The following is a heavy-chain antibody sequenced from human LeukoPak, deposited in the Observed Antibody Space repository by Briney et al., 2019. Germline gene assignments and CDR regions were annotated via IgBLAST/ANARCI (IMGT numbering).Heavy chain of an antibody. CDR3: ARAGARYCSGGSCYSHFQH. D-gene: IGHD2-15*01. V-gene: IGHV4-34*01. CDR1: GGSFSGYY. CDR2: INHSGST. Sequence: PSETLSLTCAVYGGSFSGYYWSWIRQPPGKGLEWIGEINHSGSTNYNPSLKSRVTISVDTSKNQFSLKLSSVTAADTAVYYCARAGARYCSGGSCYSHFQHWGQGTLVTVSS. J-gene: IGHJ1*01.